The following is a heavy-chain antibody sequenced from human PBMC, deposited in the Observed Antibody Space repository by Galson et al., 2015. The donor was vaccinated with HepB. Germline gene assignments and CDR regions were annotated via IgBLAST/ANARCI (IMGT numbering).Heavy chain of an antibody. CDR3: TTLTRTLDMDV. CDR2: IRSKANSYAT. D-gene: IGHD3-10*01. J-gene: IGHJ6*03. CDR1: GFTFSGSA. Sequence: SLRLSCAASGFTFSGSAMHWVRQASGKGLEWVGRIRSKANSYATAYAASVKGRFTISRDDSKNTAYLQMNSLKTEDTAVYYCTTLTRTLDMDVWGKGTTVTVSS. V-gene: IGHV3-73*01.